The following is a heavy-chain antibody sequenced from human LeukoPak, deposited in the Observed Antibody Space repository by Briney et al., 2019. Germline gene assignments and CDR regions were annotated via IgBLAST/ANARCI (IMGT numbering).Heavy chain of an antibody. J-gene: IGHJ6*02. CDR2: IYSGGST. CDR3: ARELAAAGRPHYGMDV. V-gene: IGHV3-66*01. Sequence: GGSLRLSCAASGFTVSSNYMSWVRQAPGKGLEWVSVIYSGGSTYYADSVKCRFTISRDNSKNTLYLQMNSLRAEDTAVYYCARELAAAGRPHYGMDVWGQGTTVTVSS. CDR1: GFTVSSNY. D-gene: IGHD6-13*01.